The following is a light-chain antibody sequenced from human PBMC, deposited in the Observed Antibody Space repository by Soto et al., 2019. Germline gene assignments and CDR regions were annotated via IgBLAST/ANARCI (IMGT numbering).Light chain of an antibody. CDR2: DAS. CDR1: QNVGSY. V-gene: IGKV3-11*01. CDR3: QQRSNWLIT. Sequence: VLTQSPATLSLSPGESAILSCRASQNVGSYLTWYVQKPGQAPRLLIYDASHRATGVPDRFTGSGSATDFSLTISKVEPGDFGVYYCQQRSNWLITFGQGARLE. J-gene: IGKJ5*01.